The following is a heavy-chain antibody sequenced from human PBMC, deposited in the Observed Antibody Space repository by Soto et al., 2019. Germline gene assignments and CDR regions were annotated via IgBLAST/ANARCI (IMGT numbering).Heavy chain of an antibody. CDR2: IKSKTDGGTT. V-gene: IGHV3-15*07. CDR3: TTGYYTFGY. D-gene: IGHD3-3*01. Sequence: EVQLVESGGGLVKPGGSLRLSCAASGFTFSNAWMNWVRQAPGKGLEWVGGIKSKTDGGTTDYAAPVKGRFTISRDDSKNTLYLQMNSLKTEDTAVYYCTTGYYTFGYWGQGTLVTVSS. CDR1: GFTFSNAW. J-gene: IGHJ4*02.